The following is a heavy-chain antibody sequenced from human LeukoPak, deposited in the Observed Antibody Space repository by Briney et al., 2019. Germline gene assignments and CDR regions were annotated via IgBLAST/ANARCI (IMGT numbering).Heavy chain of an antibody. CDR2: ISAYNGNT. Sequence: ASVKVSCKASGYTFTGYYMHWLRQAPGQGLEWMGWISAYNGNTNYAQKLQGRVTMTTDTSTSTAYMELRSLRSDDTAVYYCARVIRGYFDYWGQGTLVTVSS. J-gene: IGHJ4*02. CDR1: GYTFTGYY. V-gene: IGHV1-18*04. D-gene: IGHD2/OR15-2a*01. CDR3: ARVIRGYFDY.